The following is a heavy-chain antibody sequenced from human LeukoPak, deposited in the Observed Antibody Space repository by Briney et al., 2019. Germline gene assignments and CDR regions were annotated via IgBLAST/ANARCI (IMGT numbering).Heavy chain of an antibody. CDR2: ISGGGDSE. V-gene: IGHV3-23*01. J-gene: IGHJ4*02. CDR3: VKDQADYFDGSGSYFDH. Sequence: GGSLRLSCAASGFIFSDHAMNWVRQAPGGGLEWVSVISGGGDSEFYADSVKGRCTISRDNSKNMLYLEMSNLRAEDTAIYYCVKDQADYFDGSGSYFDHWGQGTLVTVSS. CDR1: GFIFSDHA. D-gene: IGHD3-22*01.